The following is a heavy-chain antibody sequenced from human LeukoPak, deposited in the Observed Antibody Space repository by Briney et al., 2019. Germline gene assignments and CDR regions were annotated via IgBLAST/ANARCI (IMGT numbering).Heavy chain of an antibody. CDR2: IWYDGSNK. CDR3: ARGWQQLVPDY. V-gene: IGHV3-33*01. D-gene: IGHD6-13*01. Sequence: PGGSLRLSCAASGFTFSGYGMHWVRQAPGKGLEWVAVIWYDGSNKYYADSVKGRFTISRDNSKNTLYLQLSSLTAEDTAVYFCARGWQQLVPDYWGQGTLVTVSS. CDR1: GFTFSGYG. J-gene: IGHJ4*02.